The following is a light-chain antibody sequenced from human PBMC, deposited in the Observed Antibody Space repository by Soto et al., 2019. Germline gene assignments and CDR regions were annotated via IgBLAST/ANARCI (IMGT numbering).Light chain of an antibody. V-gene: IGKV1-5*03. CDR3: QQYDTYWT. J-gene: IGKJ1*01. CDR1: QTISNW. Sequence: DIQMTQSPSTLSGSVGDRVTITCRASQTISNWLAWYQQKPGKAPNLLIYKASSLKSGVPSRFSGSGSGTEFTLTISSLQPDDFATYYCQQYDTYWTFGQGTMADVK. CDR2: KAS.